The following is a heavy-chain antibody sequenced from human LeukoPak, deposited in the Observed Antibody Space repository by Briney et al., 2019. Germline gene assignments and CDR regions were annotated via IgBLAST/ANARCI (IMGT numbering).Heavy chain of an antibody. D-gene: IGHD2-15*01. J-gene: IGHJ4*02. CDR1: GYTFTSNY. V-gene: IGHV1-69*13. Sequence: ASVKVSCKASGYTFTSNYIHWVRQAPGQGLEWMGGIIPIFGTANYAQKFQGRVTITADESTSTAYMELSSLRSEDTAVYYCARDVCSGGGCYSYYWGQGTLVTVSS. CDR2: IIPIFGTA. CDR3: ARDVCSGGGCYSYY.